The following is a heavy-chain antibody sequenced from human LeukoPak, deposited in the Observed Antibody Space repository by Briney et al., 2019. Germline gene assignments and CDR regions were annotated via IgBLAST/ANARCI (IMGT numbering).Heavy chain of an antibody. Sequence: GASVKVSCKASGGTFSSYAISWVRQAPGQGLEWMGGIIPIFGTANYAQKFQGRVTITADESTSTAYMELSSLRSEDTAVYYCARAPNVLWSGYYNYYMDVWGKGTTVTVSS. J-gene: IGHJ6*03. CDR1: GGTFSSYA. D-gene: IGHD3-3*01. CDR3: ARAPNVLWSGYYNYYMDV. CDR2: IIPIFGTA. V-gene: IGHV1-69*13.